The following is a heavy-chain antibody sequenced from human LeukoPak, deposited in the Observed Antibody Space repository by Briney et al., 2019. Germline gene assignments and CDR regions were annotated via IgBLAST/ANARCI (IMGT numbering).Heavy chain of an antibody. CDR3: AVNLTRHTFDI. J-gene: IGHJ3*02. Sequence: SETLSLTCTVSGGSISTYYWSWIRQSPGKGLEWIESIYYSGSTNYNPSLKSRVTISVDTSKNQFSLGLSSVTAADTAVYYCAVNLTRHTFDIWGQGTMVTVSS. CDR1: GGSISTYY. V-gene: IGHV4-59*08. CDR2: IYYSGST. D-gene: IGHD1-1*01.